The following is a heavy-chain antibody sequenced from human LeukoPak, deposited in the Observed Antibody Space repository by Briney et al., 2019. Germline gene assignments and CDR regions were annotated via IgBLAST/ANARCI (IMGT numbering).Heavy chain of an antibody. CDR2: ISYDGSNK. CDR1: GFTFSSYA. Sequence: QSGGSLRLSCAASGFTFSSYAMHWVRQAPGKGLEWVAVISYDGSNKYYADSVKGRFTISRDNSKNTLFLQMNTLRAEDTAIYYCAKDRHGVTSGGQGTLVIVSS. V-gene: IGHV3-30-3*01. D-gene: IGHD3-3*01. CDR3: AKDRHGVTS. J-gene: IGHJ4*02.